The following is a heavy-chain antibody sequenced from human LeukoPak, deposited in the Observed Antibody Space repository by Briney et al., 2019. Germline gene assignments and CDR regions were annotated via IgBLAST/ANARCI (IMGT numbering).Heavy chain of an antibody. CDR2: INPNSGGT. Sequence: ASVKVSCKASGYTFTGYFMHWVRQAPGQGLEWMGWINPNSGGTNYAQKFQGRVTMTRDTSISTAYMELSRLRSDDTAVYYCARDGVWGYGSSGYLLDYWGQGTLVTVSS. V-gene: IGHV1-2*02. D-gene: IGHD3-22*01. J-gene: IGHJ4*02. CDR1: GYTFTGYF. CDR3: ARDGVWGYGSSGYLLDY.